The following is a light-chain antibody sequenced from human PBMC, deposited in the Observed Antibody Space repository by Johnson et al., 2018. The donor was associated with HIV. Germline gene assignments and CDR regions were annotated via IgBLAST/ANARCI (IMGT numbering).Light chain of an antibody. J-gene: IGLJ1*01. CDR3: GTWDSSLSVGV. V-gene: IGLV1-51*01. CDR1: SSNIGNNY. CDR2: DNN. Sequence: QSVLTQPPSVSAAPGQKVTISCSGSSSNIGNNYVSWYQQLPGTAPKLLIYDNNKRPSGIPDRFSASKSGKSATLDITGRQTGDEADYYCGTWDSSLSVGVFGTGTKVTVL.